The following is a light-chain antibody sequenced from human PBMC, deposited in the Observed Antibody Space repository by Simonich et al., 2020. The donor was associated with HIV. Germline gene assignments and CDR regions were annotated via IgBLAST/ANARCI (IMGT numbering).Light chain of an antibody. Sequence: DIVMTQSPESLAVSLGERATINCKSTQSVLYSSNSKNYLAWYKQKPGQPPKLLIYWASTRESGVPDRFSGSGSGTDFTLTISSLQAEDVAVYYCQQYYTTPYTFGQGTTLEIK. CDR3: QQYYTTPYT. J-gene: IGKJ2*01. V-gene: IGKV4-1*01. CDR1: QSVLYSSNSKNY. CDR2: WAS.